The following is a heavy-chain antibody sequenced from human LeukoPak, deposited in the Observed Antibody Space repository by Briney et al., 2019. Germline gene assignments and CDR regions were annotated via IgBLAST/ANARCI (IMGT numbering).Heavy chain of an antibody. J-gene: IGHJ4*02. V-gene: IGHV3-23*01. Sequence: SRPSLRLSCAASGFTFSSYAMSWVRQAPGKWLEWVSAISGSGGSTYYADSVKGRFTISRDNSKNTLYLQMNSLRAEDTAVYYCAKAPSGYYYTYDYWGQGTRVTVSS. D-gene: IGHD3-22*01. CDR1: GFTFSSYA. CDR2: ISGSGGST. CDR3: AKAPSGYYYTYDY.